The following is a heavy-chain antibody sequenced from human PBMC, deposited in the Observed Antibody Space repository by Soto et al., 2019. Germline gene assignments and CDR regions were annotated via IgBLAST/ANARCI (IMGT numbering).Heavy chain of an antibody. Sequence: SQSLSLTCAITGDSVSSNSAGWSWVRQSPSRGLEWLGRTYYRSKWYYEYAVSVRGRITINPDTSKNQYSLQLNSVTPEDTAVYFCARGEQYSGRIFDYWGQGTLVTVSS. J-gene: IGHJ4*01. CDR1: GDSVSSNSAG. V-gene: IGHV6-1*01. D-gene: IGHD1-26*01. CDR2: TYYRSKWYY. CDR3: ARGEQYSGRIFDY.